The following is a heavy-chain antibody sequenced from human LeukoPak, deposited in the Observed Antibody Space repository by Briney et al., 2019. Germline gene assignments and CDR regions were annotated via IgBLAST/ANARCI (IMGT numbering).Heavy chain of an antibody. D-gene: IGHD1-14*01. V-gene: IGHV4-31*11. CDR3: ASRNPGGMDV. CDR1: GGSISSGGYY. J-gene: IGHJ6*02. CDR2: IYYSGST. Sequence: PSETLSLTCAVSGGSISSGGYYWSWIRQHPGKGLEWIGYIYYSGSTYYNPSLKSRVTISVDTSKNQFSLKLSSVTAADTAVYYCASRNPGGMDVWGQGTTVTVSS.